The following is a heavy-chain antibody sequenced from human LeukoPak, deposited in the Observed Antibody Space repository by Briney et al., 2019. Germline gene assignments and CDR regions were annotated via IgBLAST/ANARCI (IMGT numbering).Heavy chain of an antibody. V-gene: IGHV3-21*01. CDR2: ISSSSSYI. CDR3: ARDLGSEVAYYYYYMDV. CDR1: GFTFSSYS. D-gene: IGHD3-16*01. Sequence: PGGSLRLSCAASGFTFSSYSMNWVRQAPGKGLEWVSSISSSSSYIYYADSVKGRFTISRDNAKNSLYLQMNSLRAEDTAVYYCARDLGSEVAYYYYYMDVWGKGTTVTVSS. J-gene: IGHJ6*03.